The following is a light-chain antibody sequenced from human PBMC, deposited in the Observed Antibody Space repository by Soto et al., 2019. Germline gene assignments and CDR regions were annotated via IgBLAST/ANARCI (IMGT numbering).Light chain of an antibody. CDR3: SSYTNINTRACV. Sequence: QSALTQPASVSGSPGQSITISCTGTSSDVGGYNSVAWYQHNPGKVPKLIIYEVTDRPSGVSNRFSGSKSGNTASLTISGLQAEDEAEYYCSSYTNINTRACVFGTGTKLTVL. CDR2: EVT. CDR1: SSDVGGYNS. J-gene: IGLJ1*01. V-gene: IGLV2-14*01.